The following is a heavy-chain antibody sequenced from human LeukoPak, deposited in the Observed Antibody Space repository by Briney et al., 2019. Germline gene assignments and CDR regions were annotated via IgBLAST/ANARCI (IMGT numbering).Heavy chain of an antibody. J-gene: IGHJ4*02. V-gene: IGHV1-8*01. Sequence: ASVKVSCKTSGYTFTTYEINWVRQATGQGLEWRGRMNPNSGSTGYAQKFQGRVTMTRNTSISTAYMELSSLTSEDTAVYYCARTGGHDYWGQGTLVAVSS. D-gene: IGHD2-15*01. CDR2: MNPNSGST. CDR3: ARTGGHDY. CDR1: GYTFTTYE.